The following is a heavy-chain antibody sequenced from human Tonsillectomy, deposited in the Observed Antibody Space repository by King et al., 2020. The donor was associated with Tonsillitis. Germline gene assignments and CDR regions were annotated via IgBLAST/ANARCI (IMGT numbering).Heavy chain of an antibody. D-gene: IGHD3-22*01. V-gene: IGHV4-34*01. CDR1: GGAFSDYQ. J-gene: IGHJ4*02. CDR2: INHSGST. Sequence: VQLQQWGAGLLKPSETLSLTCAVYGGAFSDYQWSWIRQPPGKGLEWIGEINHSGSTNSNPSLESRVTISVDTSKNQFSLKLSSVTAADTAVYYCGTGPTEYYYDNSGYYLDWGQGTLVTVSS. CDR3: GTGPTEYYYDNSGYYLD.